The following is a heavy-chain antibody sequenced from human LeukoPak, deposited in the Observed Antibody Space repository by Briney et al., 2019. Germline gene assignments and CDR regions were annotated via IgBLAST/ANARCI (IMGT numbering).Heavy chain of an antibody. J-gene: IGHJ6*03. CDR1: GYTFTSYG. CDR3: ARAPGITGTYYYYMDV. V-gene: IGHV1-69*05. CDR2: IIPIFGTA. Sequence: ASVKVSCKASGYTFTSYGISWVRQAPGQGLEWMGGIIPIFGTADYAQKFQGRVTITTDESTSTAYMELSSLRSEDTAVYYCARAPGITGTYYYYMDVWGKGTTVTVSS. D-gene: IGHD1-7*01.